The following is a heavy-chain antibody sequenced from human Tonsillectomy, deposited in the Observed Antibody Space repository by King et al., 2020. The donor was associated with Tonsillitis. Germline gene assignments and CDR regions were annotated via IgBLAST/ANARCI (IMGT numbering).Heavy chain of an antibody. CDR3: ATSHYYDSSGYYY. CDR2: IYPGDSDT. J-gene: IGHJ4*02. V-gene: IGHV5-51*01. CDR1: GYSFTNYW. D-gene: IGHD3-22*01. Sequence: VQLVESGAEMKKPGESLKISCKGSGYSFTNYWIGWLRQMPGKGLEWMGIIYPGDSDTRYSPSFQGQVTISADKSISTAYLHVSSLKASDTAMYYCATSHYYDSSGYYYWGQGTLVTVSS.